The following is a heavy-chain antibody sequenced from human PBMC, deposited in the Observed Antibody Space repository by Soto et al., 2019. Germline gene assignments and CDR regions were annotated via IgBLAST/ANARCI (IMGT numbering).Heavy chain of an antibody. J-gene: IGHJ4*02. V-gene: IGHV3-74*03. Sequence: EVQLVESGGDLVQPGGSLRLSCAASGFTFSSYWMHWVRQAPGKGLVWVSRINNDGSITTYADSVKGRFTISRDNAKSTLYLQMHSLRAEDTAVNYCTRCYYYDTSGFYHDYWGQGTLVTVSS. CDR2: INNDGSIT. CDR1: GFTFSSYW. D-gene: IGHD3-22*01. CDR3: TRCYYYDTSGFYHDY.